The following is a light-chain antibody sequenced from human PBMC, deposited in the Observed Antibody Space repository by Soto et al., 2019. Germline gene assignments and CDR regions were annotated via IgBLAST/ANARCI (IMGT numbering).Light chain of an antibody. Sequence: DIQMTQSPSTLSASVGDRATLTCRASQSISRRLAWYQQKPGKAPKLLIYKASTLKSGVPSRFSGSGSGTEFTLTISSLQPDDVATYYCQHYNSYSEAFGQGTKVDIK. CDR1: QSISRR. J-gene: IGKJ1*01. CDR3: QHYNSYSEA. CDR2: KAS. V-gene: IGKV1-5*03.